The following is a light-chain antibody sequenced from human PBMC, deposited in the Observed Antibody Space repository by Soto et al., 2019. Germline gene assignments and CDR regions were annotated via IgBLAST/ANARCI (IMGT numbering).Light chain of an antibody. CDR2: GAS. CDR1: QSVSSN. CDR3: QHYNNWPYT. Sequence: EIVMTQSPATLSVSPGERATLSCSASQSVSSNLAWYQQKPGQAPRLLISGASTRATGIPARFSGSRSGTEFTLTISSLQSEDFAVYYCQHYNNWPYTFGQGTKLEIK. J-gene: IGKJ2*01. V-gene: IGKV3-15*01.